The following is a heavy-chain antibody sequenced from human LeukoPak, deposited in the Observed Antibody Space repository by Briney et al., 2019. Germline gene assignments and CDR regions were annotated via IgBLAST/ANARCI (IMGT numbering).Heavy chain of an antibody. CDR2: INPNSGGT. D-gene: IGHD6-6*01. J-gene: IGHJ6*02. V-gene: IGHV1-2*02. CDR1: GYTFTGYY. Sequence: ASVKVSCKASGYTFTGYYMHWVRQAPGQGLEWMGWINPNSGGTHYAQKFQGRVTMTRDTSISTAYMELSRLRSDDTAVYYCARSSSSNYYYGMDVWGQGATVTVSS. CDR3: ARSSSSNYYYGMDV.